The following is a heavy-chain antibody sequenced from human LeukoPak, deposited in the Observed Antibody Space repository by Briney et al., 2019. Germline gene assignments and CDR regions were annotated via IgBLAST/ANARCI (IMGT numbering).Heavy chain of an antibody. J-gene: IGHJ6*03. D-gene: IGHD5-12*01. Sequence: AGGSLRLSCAASGFTFSSYAMHWVRQAPGKGLEWVAVISYDGSNKYYADSVKGRFTISRDNSKNTLYLQMNSLRAEDTAVYYCARDPRGGYRPYYMDVWGKGTTVTVSS. CDR3: ARDPRGGYRPYYMDV. CDR2: ISYDGSNK. CDR1: GFTFSSYA. V-gene: IGHV3-30*01.